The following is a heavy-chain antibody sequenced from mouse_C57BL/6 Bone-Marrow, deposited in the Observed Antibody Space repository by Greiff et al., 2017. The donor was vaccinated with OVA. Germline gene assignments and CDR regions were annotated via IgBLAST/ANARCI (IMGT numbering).Heavy chain of an antibody. CDR2: ISSGGDYI. Sequence: EVKLVESGEGLVKPGGSLKLSCAASGFTFSSYAISWVRQTPEKRLEWVAYISSGGDYIYYADTVKGRFTISRDNARNTLYLQMSSLKSEDTAMYYCTRERYDGFAYWGQGTLVTVSA. J-gene: IGHJ3*01. V-gene: IGHV5-9-1*02. CDR3: TRERYDGFAY. CDR1: GFTFSSYA. D-gene: IGHD2-12*01.